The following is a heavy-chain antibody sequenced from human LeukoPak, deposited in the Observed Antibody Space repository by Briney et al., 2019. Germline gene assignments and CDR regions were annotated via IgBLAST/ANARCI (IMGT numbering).Heavy chain of an antibody. V-gene: IGHV4-39*01. D-gene: IGHD5-12*01. J-gene: IGHJ4*02. Sequence: SETLSLTCTVSGGSISSSAYYWGWIRQPPGKGLEWIGSIYYSGSTYYNPSLKSRVTISVDTSKNQFSLKLSSVTAADTAVYYCARPGGYGGYDFDYWGQGTLVTVSS. CDR2: IYYSGST. CDR1: GGSISSSAYY. CDR3: ARPGGYGGYDFDY.